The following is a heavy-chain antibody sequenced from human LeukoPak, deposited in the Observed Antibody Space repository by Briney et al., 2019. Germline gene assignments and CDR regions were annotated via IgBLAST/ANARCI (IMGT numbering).Heavy chain of an antibody. Sequence: GGSLRLSCAASGFTVGSNTMSWVRQAPGKGLEWVSIIYSGGSTSYADPVKGRLTISGDNSKNTLYLQMNSLRTEDTAVYYCARGGSYFDISGYYFYWGQGTLVTVSS. D-gene: IGHD3-22*01. J-gene: IGHJ4*02. V-gene: IGHV3-66*01. CDR1: GFTVGSNT. CDR3: ARGGSYFDISGYYFY. CDR2: IYSGGST.